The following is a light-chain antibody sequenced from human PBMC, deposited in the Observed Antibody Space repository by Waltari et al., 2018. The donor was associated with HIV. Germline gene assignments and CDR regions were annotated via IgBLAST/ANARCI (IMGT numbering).Light chain of an antibody. CDR2: RVS. V-gene: IGKV2-30*01. CDR1: QTLLYSDGNTY. Sequence: DVVMTQSPLSLSVTLGQPASISCRSGQTLLYSDGNTYLSWFQQRPGQAPRRLIYRVSNRDSGVPDRFSGSGSGTDFTLSISRVEAEDVGVYYCMQSTHWPLTFGGGTKVEIK. CDR3: MQSTHWPLT. J-gene: IGKJ4*01.